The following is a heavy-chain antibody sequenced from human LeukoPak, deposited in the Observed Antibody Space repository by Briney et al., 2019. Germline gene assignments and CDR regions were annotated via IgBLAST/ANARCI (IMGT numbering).Heavy chain of an antibody. V-gene: IGHV3-48*03. CDR1: GFTFSSCE. D-gene: IGHD3-10*01. CDR3: ARYTMVRGLFDY. CDR2: ISSSGSTI. Sequence: GGSLRLSCAASGFTFSSCEMNWVRQAPGKGLEWVSYISSSGSTIYYADSVKDRFTISRDNAKNSLYLQMNSLRAEDTAVYYCARYTMVRGLFDYWGQGTLVTVSS. J-gene: IGHJ4*02.